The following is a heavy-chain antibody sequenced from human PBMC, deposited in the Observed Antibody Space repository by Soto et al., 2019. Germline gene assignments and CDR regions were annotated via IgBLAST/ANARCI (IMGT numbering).Heavy chain of an antibody. V-gene: IGHV4-34*01. Sequence: SETLSLTCAVYGGSFSGYYWSWIRQPPGKGLEWIGEINHSGSTNYNPSLKSRVTISVDTSKNQFSLKLSPVTAADTAVYYCARGFGGYSYGRFDPWGQGTLVTVSS. CDR1: GGSFSGYY. J-gene: IGHJ5*02. CDR2: INHSGST. CDR3: ARGFGGYSYGRFDP. D-gene: IGHD5-18*01.